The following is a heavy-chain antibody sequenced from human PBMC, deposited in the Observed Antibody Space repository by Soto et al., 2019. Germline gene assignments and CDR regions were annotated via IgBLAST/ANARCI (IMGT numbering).Heavy chain of an antibody. D-gene: IGHD2-8*01. CDR1: GFTFDDYT. J-gene: IGHJ4*02. CDR3: AKARSVLMVYAIPDY. CDR2: ISWDGGST. V-gene: IGHV3-43*01. Sequence: GGSLRLSCAASGFTFDDYTMHWVRQAPGKGLEWVSLISWDGGSTYYADSVKGRFTISRDNSKNSLYLQMNSLRTEDTALYYCAKARSVLMVYAIPDYWGQGTLVTVSS.